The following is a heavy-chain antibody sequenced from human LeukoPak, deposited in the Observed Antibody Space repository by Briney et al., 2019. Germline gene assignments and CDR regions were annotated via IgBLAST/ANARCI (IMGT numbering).Heavy chain of an antibody. V-gene: IGHV3-48*01. CDR3: VREWYYYMDV. Sequence: GGSLRLSCVASGFSFSTCSMSWVRQAPGKGLEWVSFISDSSTTIYYADSVKGRFTVSRDNAKNSLYLQMNSLRAEDSAVFYCVREWYYYMDVWGKGTTVTVSS. CDR1: GFSFSTCS. CDR2: ISDSSTTI. J-gene: IGHJ6*03.